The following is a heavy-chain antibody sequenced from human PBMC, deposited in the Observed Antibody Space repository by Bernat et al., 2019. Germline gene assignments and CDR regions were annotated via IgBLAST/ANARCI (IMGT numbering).Heavy chain of an antibody. V-gene: IGHV3-30*18. CDR2: ISYDGSNK. J-gene: IGHJ4*02. CDR3: AKVLEYSSGWYWGGAFDY. Sequence: QVQLVESGGGVVQPGRSLRLSCAASGFTFSSYGMHWVRQAPGKGLEWVAVISYDGSNKYYADSVKGRFTISRDNSKNTLYLQMNSLRAEDTAVYYCAKVLEYSSGWYWGGAFDYWGQRTLVTVSS. CDR1: GFTFSSYG. D-gene: IGHD6-19*01.